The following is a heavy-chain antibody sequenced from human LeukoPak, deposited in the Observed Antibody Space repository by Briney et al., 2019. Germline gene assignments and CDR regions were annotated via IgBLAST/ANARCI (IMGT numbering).Heavy chain of an antibody. Sequence: SETLSLTCTVSGGSISSSSYYWGWIRQPPGKGLEWIGSIYYSGSTYYNPSLKSRVTISVDTSKNQFSPKLSSVTAADTAVYYCARANYDYVWGSYGYFDYWGQGTLVTVSS. CDR2: IYYSGST. V-gene: IGHV4-39*07. D-gene: IGHD3-16*01. CDR1: GGSISSSSYY. CDR3: ARANYDYVWGSYGYFDY. J-gene: IGHJ4*02.